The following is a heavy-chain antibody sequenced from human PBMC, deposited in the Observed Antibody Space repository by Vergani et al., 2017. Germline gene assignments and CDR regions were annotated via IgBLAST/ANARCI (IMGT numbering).Heavy chain of an antibody. V-gene: IGHV4-59*01. CDR3: ARGDDFWSGYYGFYYYYMDV. Sequence: QVQLQESGPGLVKPSETLSLTCTVSGGSISSYYWSWIRQPPGKGLEWIGYIYYSGSTNYNPSLKSRVTISVDTSKNQFSLKLRSVTAADTAVYYCARGDDFWSGYYGFYYYYMDVWGKGTTVSVSS. J-gene: IGHJ6*03. CDR2: IYYSGST. D-gene: IGHD3-3*01. CDR1: GGSISSYY.